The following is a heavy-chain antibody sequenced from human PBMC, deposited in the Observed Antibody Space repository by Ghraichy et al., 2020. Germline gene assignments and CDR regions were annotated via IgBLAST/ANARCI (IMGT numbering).Heavy chain of an antibody. D-gene: IGHD2-15*01. CDR3: AREEDDYNDY. V-gene: IGHV4-39*07. Sequence: SETLSLTCTVSGGSISSSSYYWGWIRQPPGKGLEWIGSIYYSGSTYYNPSLKSRVTISVDTSKNQFSLKLSSVTAADTAVYYCAREEDDYNDYWGQGTLVTVSS. J-gene: IGHJ4*02. CDR2: IYYSGST. CDR1: GGSISSSSYY.